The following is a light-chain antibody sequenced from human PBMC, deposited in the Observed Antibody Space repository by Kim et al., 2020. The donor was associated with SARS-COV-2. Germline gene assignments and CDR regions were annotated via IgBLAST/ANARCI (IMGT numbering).Light chain of an antibody. CDR3: SSYTTTGGWV. J-gene: IGLJ3*02. CDR2: GVT. V-gene: IGLV2-14*03. Sequence: GQSVTIPCTGTSSDIGAYNFVSWYQQRPGKAPKSIIFGVTERPSGISTRFSGSKSGNTASLTISGLQAEDEADFFCSSYTTTGGWVFGGGTKLTVL. CDR1: SSDIGAYNF.